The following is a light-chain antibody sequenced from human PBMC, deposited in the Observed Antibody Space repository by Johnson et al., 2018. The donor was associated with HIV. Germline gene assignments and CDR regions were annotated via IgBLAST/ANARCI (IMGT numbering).Light chain of an antibody. CDR3: GTWDNSLNNGGV. V-gene: IGLV1-51*01. Sequence: QSVLTQPPSVSAAPGQKVTISCSGSSSNIGNNYVSWYQQLPGTAPKLLIYDNNKRPSGIPDRFSGSKSGTSATLGITGLQTGDEADYYCGTWDNSLNNGGVFGAGTKVTVL. CDR1: SSNIGNNY. CDR2: DNN. J-gene: IGLJ1*01.